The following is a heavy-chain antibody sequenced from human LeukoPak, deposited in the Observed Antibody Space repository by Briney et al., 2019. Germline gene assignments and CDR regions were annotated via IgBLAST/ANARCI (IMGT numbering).Heavy chain of an antibody. CDR2: IYYSGIT. Sequence: SETLSLTCAVYGGSFSGYYWSWIRQPPGKGLEGIGYIYYSGITNSNPSLNIRVTISVDTSKNQFSLKLSSVTAADTAVYYCARGGSSGWYWANDAFDIWGQGTMVTVSS. CDR3: ARGGSSGWYWANDAFDI. J-gene: IGHJ3*02. D-gene: IGHD6-19*01. CDR1: GGSFSGYY. V-gene: IGHV4-59*01.